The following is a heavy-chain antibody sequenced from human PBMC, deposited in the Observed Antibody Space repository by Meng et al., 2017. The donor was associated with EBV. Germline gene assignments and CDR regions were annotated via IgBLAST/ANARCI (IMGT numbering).Heavy chain of an antibody. CDR1: GGPFRFYA. Sequence: GQLGQSGAEVKKPGSSVKVSCKTSGGPFRFYAISWVRKAPGQGLEWLGGFLPRLGAPNYAQKFHGRVKITADESTSTHYMDLSSLRSEDTAIYYCASESGRGYTPDYWGQGTLVTSPQ. CDR3: ASESGRGYTPDY. V-gene: IGHV1-69*01. J-gene: IGHJ4*02. CDR2: FLPRLGAP. D-gene: IGHD3-10*01.